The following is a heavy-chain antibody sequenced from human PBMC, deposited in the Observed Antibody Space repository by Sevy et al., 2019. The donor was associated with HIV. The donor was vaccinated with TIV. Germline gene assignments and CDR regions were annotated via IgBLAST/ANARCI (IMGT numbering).Heavy chain of an antibody. Sequence: GGSLRLSCAASRFSFNGYGMHWVRRAPGKGLEWVAYRRYDGSNKDYADSVKGRFTISRDDSKNTLYLQMNSLRAEDTALYYCARGTPAFCTGGVCFNWFDPWGQGTLVTVSS. V-gene: IGHV3-30*02. CDR2: RRYDGSNK. J-gene: IGHJ5*02. CDR1: RFSFNGYG. D-gene: IGHD2-8*02. CDR3: ARGTPAFCTGGVCFNWFDP.